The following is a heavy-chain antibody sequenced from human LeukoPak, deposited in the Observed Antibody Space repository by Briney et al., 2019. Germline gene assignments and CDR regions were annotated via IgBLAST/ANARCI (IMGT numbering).Heavy chain of an antibody. CDR3: ARRSDYDIFAGYSNSRFDP. V-gene: IGHV4-34*01. J-gene: IGHJ5*02. D-gene: IGHD3-9*01. CDR2: INHSGST. CDR1: GESFSGYY. Sequence: SETPSLTCAVYGESFSGYYWSWIRQPPGKGLEWIGEINHSGSTNYNPTLKSRVTISVDTSKNQFSLKLSSVTAADTAVYYCARRSDYDIFAGYSNSRFDPWGQGTLVTVSS.